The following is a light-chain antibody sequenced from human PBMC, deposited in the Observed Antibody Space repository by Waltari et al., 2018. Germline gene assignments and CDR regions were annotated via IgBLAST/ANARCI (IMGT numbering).Light chain of an antibody. CDR3: QQYGSFPLT. J-gene: IGKJ4*01. V-gene: IGKV3-20*01. Sequence: EIVLTQSPGTLSLSPGERATLSCRASQSVSSSYLAWYQRKPGQAPTLLIYGASSRATGIPDRFSGSGSGTDFTLTISRLEPEDFAVYYCQQYGSFPLTFGGGTKVEIK. CDR2: GAS. CDR1: QSVSSSY.